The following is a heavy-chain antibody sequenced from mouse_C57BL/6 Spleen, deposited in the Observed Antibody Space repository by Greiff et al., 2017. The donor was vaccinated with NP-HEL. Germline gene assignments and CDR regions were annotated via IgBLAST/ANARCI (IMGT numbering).Heavy chain of an antibody. CDR1: GFTFSSYG. J-gene: IGHJ2*01. Sequence: EVHLVESGGDLVKPGGSLKLSCAASGFTFSSYGMSWVRQTPDKRLAWVATISSGGSYTYYPDSVKGRFTISRDNAKNTLYLQMSSLKSEDTAMYYCARQGGTRYYFDYWGQGTTLTVSS. CDR3: ARQGGTRYYFDY. D-gene: IGHD3-3*01. V-gene: IGHV5-6*01. CDR2: ISSGGSYT.